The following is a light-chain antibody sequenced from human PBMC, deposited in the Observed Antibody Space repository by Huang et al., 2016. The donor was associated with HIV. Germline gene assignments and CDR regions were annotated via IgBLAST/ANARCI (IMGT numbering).Light chain of an antibody. CDR2: AAS. CDR1: QSINSD. CDR3: QQVYSIPWT. V-gene: IGKV1-39*01. J-gene: IGKJ1*01. Sequence: DIQMTQSPSSLSASVGDRVTITCRASQSINSDLNWYKTKPEKAPQLLIYAASSLQSGVPSRFSGSGSGTDFILTISSLQPEDFATYCCQQVYSIPWTFGQGTKVEIK.